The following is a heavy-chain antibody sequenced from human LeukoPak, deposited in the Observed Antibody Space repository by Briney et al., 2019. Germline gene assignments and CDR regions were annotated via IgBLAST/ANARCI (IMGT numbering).Heavy chain of an antibody. CDR3: MYSGNYGCLY. CDR2: INANGGST. V-gene: IGHV3-74*01. CDR1: RVCIESNW. Sequence: GGSLRLSFAARRVCIESNWMQWPRQVPGKGLMWVSRINANGGSTSYADSVKGRFTISRDNAKNTLYLQMNTLRPEDAAVYYCMYSGNYGCLYWGQGTLVTVSS. D-gene: IGHD1-26*01. J-gene: IGHJ4*02.